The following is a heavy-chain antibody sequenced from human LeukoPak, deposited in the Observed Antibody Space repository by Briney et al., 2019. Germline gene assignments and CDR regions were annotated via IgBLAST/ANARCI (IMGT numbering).Heavy chain of an antibody. CDR2: INLHGSEK. D-gene: IGHD1-26*01. J-gene: IGHJ4*02. CDR3: ARDYSGRDVGIDY. V-gene: IGHV3-7*01. Sequence: GGSPRLSCAASGFTFSSYAMTWVRQAPGKGLEWVANINLHGSEKYYVDSVKGRFTISRDNGKNSLYLQLNSLRAEDTAVYYCARDYSGRDVGIDYWGRGTLVTVSS. CDR1: GFTFSSYA.